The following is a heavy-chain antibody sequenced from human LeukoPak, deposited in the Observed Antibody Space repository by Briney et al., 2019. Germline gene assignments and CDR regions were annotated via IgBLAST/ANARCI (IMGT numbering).Heavy chain of an antibody. CDR2: ISSSSSYI. V-gene: IGHV3-21*01. CDR3: ARVTSDSSGDYFDY. D-gene: IGHD6-19*01. Sequence: PGGSLRLSCAASGFTFSSYSMNWVRQAPGQGLEWVSSISSSSSYIYYADSVKGRFTIPRDNAKNSLYLQMNSLRAEDTAVYYCARVTSDSSGDYFDYWGQGTLVTVSS. J-gene: IGHJ4*02. CDR1: GFTFSSYS.